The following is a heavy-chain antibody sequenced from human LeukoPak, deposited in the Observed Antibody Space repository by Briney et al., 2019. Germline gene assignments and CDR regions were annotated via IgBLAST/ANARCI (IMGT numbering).Heavy chain of an antibody. CDR3: AKDFLVGYRYSYGTEPFDY. J-gene: IGHJ4*02. CDR1: GFTFSTYE. CDR2: ISGSGGST. V-gene: IGHV3-23*01. Sequence: GGSLRLSCAASGFTFSTYEINWVRQAPGKGLEWVSAISGSGGSTYYADSVKGRFTISRDNSKNTLYLQMNSLRAEDTAVYYCAKDFLVGYRYSYGTEPFDYWGQGTLVTVSS. D-gene: IGHD5-18*01.